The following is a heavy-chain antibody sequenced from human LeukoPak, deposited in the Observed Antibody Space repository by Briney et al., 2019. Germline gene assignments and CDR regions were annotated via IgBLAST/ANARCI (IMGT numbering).Heavy chain of an antibody. CDR1: GASLSGYY. V-gene: IGHV4-59*01. CDR2: IHYSGST. CDR3: ARDSHYDFWSGYYTH. D-gene: IGHD3-3*01. Sequence: SETLFLTCTVSGASLSGYYWSWIRQPPGKGLEWIGYIHYSGSTKYNPSLESQVTISVDTARNQFSLKLSSVTAADTAVYYCARDSHYDFWSGYYTHWGQGTLVTVSS. J-gene: IGHJ4*02.